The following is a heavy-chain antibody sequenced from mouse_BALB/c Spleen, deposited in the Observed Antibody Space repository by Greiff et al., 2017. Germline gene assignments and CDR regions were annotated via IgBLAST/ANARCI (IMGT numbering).Heavy chain of an antibody. D-gene: IGHD3-3*01. Sequence: EVKLMESGGGLVKPGGSLKLSCAASGFTFSSYAMSWVRQTPEKRLEWVATISSGGSYTYYPDSVKGRFTISRDNAKNTLYLQMSSLRSEDTAMYYCARHEGGLGYAMDYWGQGTSVTVSS. CDR2: ISSGGSYT. CDR3: ARHEGGLGYAMDY. V-gene: IGHV5-9-3*01. CDR1: GFTFSSYA. J-gene: IGHJ4*01.